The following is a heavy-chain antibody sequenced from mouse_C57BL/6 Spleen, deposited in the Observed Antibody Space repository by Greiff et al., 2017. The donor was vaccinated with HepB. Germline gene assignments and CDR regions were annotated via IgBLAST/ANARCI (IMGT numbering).Heavy chain of an antibody. D-gene: IGHD4-1*01. V-gene: IGHV3-6*01. CDR3: ASELGRNYFDY. CDR1: GYSITSGYY. CDR2: ISDDGSN. Sequence: EVKLMESGPGLVKPSQSLSLTCSVPGYSITSGYYWNWIRQFPGNKLEWMGYISDDGSNNYNPSLKNRISITRDTSKNQFFLKLNSVTTEDTATYYCASELGRNYFDYWGQGTTLTVSS. J-gene: IGHJ2*01.